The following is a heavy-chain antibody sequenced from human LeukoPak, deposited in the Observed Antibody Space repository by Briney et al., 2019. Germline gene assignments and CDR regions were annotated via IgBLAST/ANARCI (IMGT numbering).Heavy chain of an antibody. CDR1: GGSFSSYY. J-gene: IGHJ4*02. CDR2: IYYSGST. CDR3: ARGASSRFEH. V-gene: IGHV4-39*07. Sequence: SETLSLTCAVYGGSFSSYYWGWIRQPPGKGLEWIGSIYYSGSTYYNPSLKSRVTISEDTSKNQFSLKLSSVTAADTAVYYCARGASSRFEHWGQGTLVTVSS. D-gene: IGHD6-13*01.